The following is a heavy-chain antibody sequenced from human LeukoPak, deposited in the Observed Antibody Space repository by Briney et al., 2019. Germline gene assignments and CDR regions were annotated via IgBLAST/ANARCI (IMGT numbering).Heavy chain of an antibody. CDR1: GYSISSGFY. CDR2: IYHSRST. Sequence: SETLSLTCTVSGYSISSGFYWGWIRQPPGKGLECIGSIYHSRSTYYNPSLKSRVTTSVDTSKNQFSLRLSSVTATDTAMYYCARHGWDYPSGTYYTFDPWGQGTLVTVSS. D-gene: IGHD3-10*01. V-gene: IGHV4-38-2*02. J-gene: IGHJ5*02. CDR3: ARHGWDYPSGTYYTFDP.